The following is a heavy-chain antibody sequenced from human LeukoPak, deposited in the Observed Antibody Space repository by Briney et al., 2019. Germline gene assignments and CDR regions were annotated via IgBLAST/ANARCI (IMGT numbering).Heavy chain of an antibody. V-gene: IGHV5-51*01. CDR3: ARSDDGSYYNY. J-gene: IGHJ4*02. D-gene: IGHD3-10*01. Sequence: TGESLKISCKGSGYSFTSYWIGWVRQLPGKGLEWMGINYPDDSDTRYSPSLEGQVSISADRSISTTYLQWSSLKASDTAMYFCARSDDGSYYNYWGQGTLVTVSS. CDR2: NYPDDSDT. CDR1: GYSFTSYW.